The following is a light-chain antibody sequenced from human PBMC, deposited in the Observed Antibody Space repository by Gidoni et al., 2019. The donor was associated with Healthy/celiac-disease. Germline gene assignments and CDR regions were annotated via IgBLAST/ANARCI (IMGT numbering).Light chain of an antibody. CDR2: GAS. CDR1: QSVSSSY. Sequence: EIVLTQSPGTLSLSPGERATLSCRASQSVSSSYLAWYQQKPGQAPRLLIYGASSRATGIPDRFSGSGSGTDFTLTISRLEPEDFAVYYCQQYGSSPQDTFGQXTKLEFK. V-gene: IGKV3-20*01. CDR3: QQYGSSPQDT. J-gene: IGKJ2*01.